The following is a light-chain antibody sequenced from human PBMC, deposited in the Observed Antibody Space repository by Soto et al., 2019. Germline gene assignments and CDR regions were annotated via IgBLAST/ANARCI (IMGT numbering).Light chain of an antibody. CDR1: EGISSY. Sequence: DLQLTQSPSFLSASVGDRVTITCRASEGISSYLAWYQQKPGKAPRLLIYVASTLQIGVPSRVSGSGSGTNFTRTNQSLQPEDCATYYCQQLKSYGTFGQGPQVEIK. CDR2: VAS. V-gene: IGKV1-9*01. CDR3: QQLKSYGT. J-gene: IGKJ1*01.